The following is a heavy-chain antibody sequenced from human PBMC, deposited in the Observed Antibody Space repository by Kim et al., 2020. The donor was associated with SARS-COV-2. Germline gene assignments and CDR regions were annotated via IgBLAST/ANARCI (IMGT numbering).Heavy chain of an antibody. V-gene: IGHV5-10-1*01. CDR3: AGDPVVAATAGWFDP. J-gene: IGHJ5*02. Sequence: GESLKISCKGSGYSFTSYWISWVRQMPGKGLEWMGRIDPSDSYTNYSPSFQGHVTISADKSISTAYLQWSSLKASDTAMYYCAGDPVVAATAGWFDPWGQGTLVTVSS. CDR1: GYSFTSYW. D-gene: IGHD2-15*01. CDR2: IDPSDSYT.